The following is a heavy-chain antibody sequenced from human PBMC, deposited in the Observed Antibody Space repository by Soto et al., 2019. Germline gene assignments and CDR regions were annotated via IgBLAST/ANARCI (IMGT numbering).Heavy chain of an antibody. CDR3: ARGPPTYCSGDNCYSHYFDY. D-gene: IGHD2-15*01. Sequence: QVQLVQSGAEVKKPGASVKVSCKASGYMFTTYGISWVRQAPGQGLEWMGWISSYNGNGNTNYAQKLQGRVTMTTDTSTSTTYMELRSLRSDDTAVYYCARGPPTYCSGDNCYSHYFDYWGQGTLVTVSS. V-gene: IGHV1-18*01. J-gene: IGHJ4*02. CDR2: ISSYNGNGNT. CDR1: GYMFTTYG.